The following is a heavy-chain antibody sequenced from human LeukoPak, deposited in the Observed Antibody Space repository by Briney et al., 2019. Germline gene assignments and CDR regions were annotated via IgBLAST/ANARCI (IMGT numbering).Heavy chain of an antibody. CDR2: IYYSGST. V-gene: IGHV4-39*01. D-gene: IGHD1-1*01. CDR3: ARREGTAGEDYYYMDV. Sequence: SETLSLTCTVSGGSISSSSYYWGWIRQPPGKGLEWIGSIYYSGSTYYNPSLKSRVTISVDTSKNQFSLKLSSVTAADTAVYYCARREGTAGEDYYYMDVWGKGTTVTVSS. J-gene: IGHJ6*03. CDR1: GGSISSSSYY.